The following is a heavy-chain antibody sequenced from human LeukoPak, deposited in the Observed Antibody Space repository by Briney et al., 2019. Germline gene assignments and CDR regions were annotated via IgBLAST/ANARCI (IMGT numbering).Heavy chain of an antibody. CDR3: ATSTFYCSSTSCYVKAFDY. V-gene: IGHV1-24*01. D-gene: IGHD2-2*01. Sequence: ASVKVSCKVSGYTLTELSVHWVRQAPGKGLEWMGGFDPEDGETIYAQKLQGRVTMTEDTSTDTAYMELSSLRSEDTAVYYCATSTFYCSSTSCYVKAFDYWGQGTLVTVSS. CDR1: GYTLTELS. J-gene: IGHJ4*02. CDR2: FDPEDGET.